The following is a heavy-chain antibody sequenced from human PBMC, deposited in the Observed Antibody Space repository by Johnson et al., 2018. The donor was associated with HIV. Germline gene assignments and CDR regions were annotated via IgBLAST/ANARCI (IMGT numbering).Heavy chain of an antibody. CDR1: GFAFSNYG. D-gene: IGHD3/OR15-3a*01. J-gene: IGHJ3*01. Sequence: QVQLVESGGGVVQPGRSLRLSCAASGFAFSNYGMHWVRQAPSKGLEWVAVILFDGSHKYYTDSVKGLSTISRDNSNNTLYLHMNSLRPDDTGVYYCAKDKFMFLDNPVDAFDVWGQGTMVTFSS. V-gene: IGHV3-33*06. CDR3: AKDKFMFLDNPVDAFDV. CDR2: ILFDGSHK.